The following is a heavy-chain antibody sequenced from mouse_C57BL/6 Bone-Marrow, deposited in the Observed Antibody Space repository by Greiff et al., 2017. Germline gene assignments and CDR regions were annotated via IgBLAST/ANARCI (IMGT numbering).Heavy chain of an antibody. Sequence: EVQLQESGAELVRPRASVKLSCTASGFNIKDDYMHWVKQRPEQGLEWIGWIDPENGDTEYASKFQGKATITADTSSNTAYLQLSSLTSEDTAVYYCTTLLRFAYWGQGTLVTVSA. J-gene: IGHJ3*01. CDR1: GFNIKDDY. CDR2: IDPENGDT. V-gene: IGHV14-4*01. D-gene: IGHD1-1*01. CDR3: TTLLRFAY.